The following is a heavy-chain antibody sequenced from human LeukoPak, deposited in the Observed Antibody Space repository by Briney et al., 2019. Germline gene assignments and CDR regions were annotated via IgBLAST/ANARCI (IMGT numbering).Heavy chain of an antibody. CDR3: AREGIAVASNWFDP. D-gene: IGHD6-19*01. CDR1: GYTFTRYY. Sequence: ASVKVSCKASGYTFTRYYMHWVRQAPGQGLEWMGWINPNSGGTNYAQKFQGRVTMTRDTSISTAYMELSRLRSDDTAVYYCAREGIAVASNWFDPWGQGTLVTVSS. J-gene: IGHJ5*02. CDR2: INPNSGGT. V-gene: IGHV1-2*02.